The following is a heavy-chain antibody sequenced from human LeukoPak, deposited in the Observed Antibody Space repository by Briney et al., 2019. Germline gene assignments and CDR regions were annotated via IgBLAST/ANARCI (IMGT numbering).Heavy chain of an antibody. J-gene: IGHJ5*02. CDR1: GGSFSGYY. CDR3: ARGAHWITMVRGVRGWFDP. Sequence: PSATLSLTCAVYGGSFSGYYWSWIRQPPGKGLEWIGEINHSGSTNYNPSLKSRVTISVDTSKNQFSLKLSSVTAADTAVYYCARGAHWITMVRGVRGWFDPWGQGTLVTVSS. D-gene: IGHD3-10*01. V-gene: IGHV4-34*01. CDR2: INHSGST.